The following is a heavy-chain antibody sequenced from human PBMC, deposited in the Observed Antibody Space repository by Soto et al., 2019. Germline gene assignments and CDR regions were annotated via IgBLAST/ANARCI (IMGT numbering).Heavy chain of an antibody. V-gene: IGHV1-69*01. J-gene: IGHJ4*02. CDR1: GGSFSSYA. Sequence: QVQLVQSGAEVKKPGSSVKVSCKASGGSFSSYAISWVRQAPGQGLEWMGGVIPIFGTANYAQKFQGRVTITADESTSPAYSELSSLRSEDTAVYYCPRDSSHRSGDHREYYFDYWGQGTLVTVSS. CDR2: VIPIFGTA. CDR3: PRDSSHRSGDHREYYFDY. D-gene: IGHD3-22*01.